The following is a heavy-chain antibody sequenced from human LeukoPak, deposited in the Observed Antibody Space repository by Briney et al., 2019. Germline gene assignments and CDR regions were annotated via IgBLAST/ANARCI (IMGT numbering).Heavy chain of an antibody. V-gene: IGHV4-39*07. CDR1: GGSISSSNHY. CDR2: IYHSGST. J-gene: IGHJ1*01. Sequence: SETLSLTCTVYGGSISSSNHYWGWVRQPPGKGLEWIGSIYHSGSTYYNPSLKSRVTISLDTSKNQFSLRLSSVTAADTAVYYCARRSEYFQDWGQGTLLTVSS. CDR3: ARRSEYFQD.